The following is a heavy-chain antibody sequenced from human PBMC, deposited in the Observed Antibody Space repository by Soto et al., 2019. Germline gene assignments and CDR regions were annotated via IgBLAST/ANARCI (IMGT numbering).Heavy chain of an antibody. CDR1: GFTFSSYS. D-gene: IGHD2-2*01. Sequence: EVQLVESGGGLVKPGGSLRLSCAASGFTFSSYSMNWVRQAPGKGLEWVSSISSSSSYIYYADSVKGRFTISRDNAKNSLYLQMNSLRAEDTAVYYCARAIVEVPAATPNYYYYGMDVWGQGTTVTVSS. CDR3: ARAIVEVPAATPNYYYYGMDV. J-gene: IGHJ6*02. V-gene: IGHV3-21*01. CDR2: ISSSSSYI.